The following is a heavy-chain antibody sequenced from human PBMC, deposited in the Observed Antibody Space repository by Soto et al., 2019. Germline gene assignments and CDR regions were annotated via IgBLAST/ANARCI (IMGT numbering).Heavy chain of an antibody. J-gene: IGHJ4*02. CDR2: INPSGGST. D-gene: IGHD1-7*01. CDR3: ARVDWNYPLKDY. CDR1: GYTFTSYY. V-gene: IGHV1-46*03. Sequence: QVQLVQSGAEVKKPGASVKVSCKASGYTFTSYYMHWVRQAPGQGLEWMGIINPSGGSTSYAQKFQGRVTMTRDTSTSTVYMERSSLRSEDTAVYYCARVDWNYPLKDYWGQGTLVTVSS.